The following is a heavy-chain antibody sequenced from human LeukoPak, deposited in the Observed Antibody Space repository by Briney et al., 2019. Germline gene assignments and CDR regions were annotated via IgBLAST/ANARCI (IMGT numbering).Heavy chain of an antibody. CDR1: GFTFSSYW. D-gene: IGHD3-22*01. Sequence: PGGSLRLSCAASGFTFSSYWMHWVRQAPGKGLVWVSRINSDGSSTSYADSVKGRFTISRDNAKNSLYLQMNSLGAEDTAFYYCARNFGGGDRSGPFYWGQGTLVTVSS. V-gene: IGHV3-74*01. CDR2: INSDGSST. CDR3: ARNFGGGDRSGPFY. J-gene: IGHJ4*02.